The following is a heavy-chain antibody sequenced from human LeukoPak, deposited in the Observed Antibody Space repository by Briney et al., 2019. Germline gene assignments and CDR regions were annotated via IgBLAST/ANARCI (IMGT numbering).Heavy chain of an antibody. V-gene: IGHV1-69*06. D-gene: IGHD2-2*01. CDR1: GYTLTELS. Sequence: ASVKVSCKVSGYTLTELSMHWVRQAPGKGLEWMGGIIPIFGTANYAQKFQGRVTITADKSTSTAYMELSSLRSEDTAVYYCARDLSIVVVPAAMIYYYMDVWGKGTTVTISS. J-gene: IGHJ6*03. CDR2: IIPIFGTA. CDR3: ARDLSIVVVPAAMIYYYMDV.